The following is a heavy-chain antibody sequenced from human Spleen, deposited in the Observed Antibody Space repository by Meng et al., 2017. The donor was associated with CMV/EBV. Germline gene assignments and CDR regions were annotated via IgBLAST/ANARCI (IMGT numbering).Heavy chain of an antibody. D-gene: IGHD6-13*01. V-gene: IGHV3-7*01. Sequence: GESLKISCAASGFTFSSYWMSWVRQALGKGLEWVANIKQDGSEKYYVDSVKGRFTISRDNAKNSLYLQMNSLRTEDTAVYYCARDLRIAAAGGGGFYYGMDVWGQGTTVTVSS. CDR1: GFTFSSYW. CDR2: IKQDGSEK. CDR3: ARDLRIAAAGGGGFYYGMDV. J-gene: IGHJ6*02.